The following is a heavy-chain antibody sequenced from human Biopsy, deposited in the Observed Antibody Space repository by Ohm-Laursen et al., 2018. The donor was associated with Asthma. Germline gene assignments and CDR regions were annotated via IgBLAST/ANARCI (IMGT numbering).Heavy chain of an antibody. J-gene: IGHJ4*02. CDR3: ASRGGDFWSGYYMDY. V-gene: IGHV3-30*03. Sequence: LRLSCAASGFCFGSCGMHWVRQVPGKGPEWVALISFDGRYEYYADSVKGRFTISRDNPMKRLYLQMSSLTAEDTAVYYCASRGGDFWSGYYMDYWGQGTLVIVSA. CDR2: ISFDGRYE. CDR1: GFCFGSCG. D-gene: IGHD3-3*01.